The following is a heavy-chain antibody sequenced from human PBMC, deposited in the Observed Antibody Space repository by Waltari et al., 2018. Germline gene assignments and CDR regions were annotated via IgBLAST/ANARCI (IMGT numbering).Heavy chain of an antibody. J-gene: IGHJ4*02. CDR2: INPKSGGT. CDR3: AREVAAAGTEYYFDY. D-gene: IGHD6-13*01. Sequence: QVQLVQSGAEVKKPGASVKVSCKASGYTFTGYYMHWVRQAPGQGLEWMGRINPKSGGTNNAHKFQGRVTRTRDTSSSTAYMELSRLRSDDTAVYYCAREVAAAGTEYYFDYWGQGTLVTVSS. V-gene: IGHV1-2*06. CDR1: GYTFTGYY.